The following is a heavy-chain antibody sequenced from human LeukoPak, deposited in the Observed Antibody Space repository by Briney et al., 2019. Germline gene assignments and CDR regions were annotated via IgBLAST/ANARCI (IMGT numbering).Heavy chain of an antibody. CDR2: IYNTGNT. J-gene: IGHJ3*01. V-gene: IGHV4-59*08. CDR3: ARLRNRNTFTF. D-gene: IGHD1/OR15-1a*01. Sequence: SETLSLNCTVSGASTNSYYWSWIRQPPGKGLEYIGYIYNTGNTNYNPSLKSRVTISADTSKNQLSLKLSSVTAADTAVYFCARLRNRNTFTFWSQGTMVTVSS. CDR1: GASTNSYY.